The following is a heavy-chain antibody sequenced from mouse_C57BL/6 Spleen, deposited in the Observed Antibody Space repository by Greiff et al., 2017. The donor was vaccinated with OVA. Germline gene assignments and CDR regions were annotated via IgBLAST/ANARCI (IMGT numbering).Heavy chain of an antibody. D-gene: IGHD3-2*02. CDR2: IDPSDSET. J-gene: IGHJ2*01. CDR3: ASSADSSGYYFDY. CDR1: GYTFTSYW. V-gene: IGHV1-52*01. Sequence: QVQLKQPGAELVRPGSSVKLSCKASGYTFTSYWMHWVKQRPIQGLEWIGNIDPSDSETHYNQKFKDKATLTVDKSSSTAYMQLSSLTSEDSAVYYCASSADSSGYYFDYWGQGTTLTVSS.